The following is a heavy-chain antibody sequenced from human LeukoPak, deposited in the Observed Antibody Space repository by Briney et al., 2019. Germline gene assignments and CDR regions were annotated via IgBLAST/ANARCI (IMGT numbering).Heavy chain of an antibody. V-gene: IGHV3-64*04. J-gene: IGHJ4*02. D-gene: IGHD2-2*01. CDR3: ARASGGYCSSTNCQFDY. CDR1: GFTFSSYS. Sequence: GGSLRLSCAASGFTFSSYSMHWVRQAPGKGLEYVSAINDNGGSTYYADSVKGRFTISRDNSKNTVYLQMNSLRAEDTAVYFCARASGGYCSSTNCQFDYWGQGTLVTVSS. CDR2: INDNGGST.